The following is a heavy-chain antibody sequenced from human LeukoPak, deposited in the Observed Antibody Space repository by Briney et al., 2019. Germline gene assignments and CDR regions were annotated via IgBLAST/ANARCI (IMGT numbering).Heavy chain of an antibody. Sequence: GGSLRLSCAASGITFSSLWMSWFRQAPGKGLEWVADIRQDGSEEHYVASVKGRFTISRDTTSLFLQMNSLRAEDTAVYYCAGGQGWHFDLWGRGTLITVSS. J-gene: IGHJ2*01. CDR2: IRQDGSEE. D-gene: IGHD2-15*01. V-gene: IGHV3-7*01. CDR1: GITFSSLW. CDR3: AGGQGWHFDL.